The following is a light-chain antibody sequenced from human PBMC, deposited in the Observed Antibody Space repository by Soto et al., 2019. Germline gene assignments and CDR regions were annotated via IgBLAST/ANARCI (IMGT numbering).Light chain of an antibody. V-gene: IGLV2-14*01. CDR2: EVI. CDR3: SSYTSSSTLV. J-gene: IGLJ1*01. CDR1: SSDVGGYNY. Sequence: QSVLTQPASVSGSPGQSITISCTGTSSDVGGYNYVSWYQQHPGKAPKLIICEVINRPSGVSNRFSGSKSGNTASLTISGLQAQDEADYYCSSYTSSSTLVFGNGTKVTVL.